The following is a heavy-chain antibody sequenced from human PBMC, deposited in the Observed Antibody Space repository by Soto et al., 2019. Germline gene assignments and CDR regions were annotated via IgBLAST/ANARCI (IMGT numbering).Heavy chain of an antibody. J-gene: IGHJ4*02. CDR3: ARNYYDSSGYYNFDY. D-gene: IGHD3-22*01. CDR2: IYYSGST. V-gene: IGHV4-31*03. CDR1: GGSISSGGYY. Sequence: SETLSLTCTVSGGSISSGGYYWSWIRQHPGKGLEWIGYIYYSGSTYYNPSLKSRVTISVDTSKNQFSLKLSSVTAADTAVYYCARNYYDSSGYYNFDYWGQGTLVT.